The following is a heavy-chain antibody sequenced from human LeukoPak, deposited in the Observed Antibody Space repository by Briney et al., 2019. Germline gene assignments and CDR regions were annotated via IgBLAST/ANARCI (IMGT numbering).Heavy chain of an antibody. CDR2: ISIRGDTK. CDR1: GFTVSDYS. Sequence: PGGSLRLSCAVSGFTVSDYSMNWVRQAPGKGLDWVSFISIRGDTKYYAASVKGRFTISRDNAKNSLYLQMNSLRDEDTAVYYCTRGVKEMHNYWGQGTLVTVSS. V-gene: IGHV3-48*02. CDR3: TRGVKEMHNY. J-gene: IGHJ4*02. D-gene: IGHD3-10*01.